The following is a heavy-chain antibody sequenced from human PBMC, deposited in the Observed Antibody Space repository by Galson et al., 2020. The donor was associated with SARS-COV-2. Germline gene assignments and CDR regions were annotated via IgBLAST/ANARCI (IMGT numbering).Heavy chain of an antibody. D-gene: IGHD4-17*01. CDR3: ARSPNDFGDYVSPLYCFDY. CDR2: LIPVLGTA. CDR1: GGTFSNYA. J-gene: IGHJ4*02. V-gene: IGHV1-69*06. Sequence: KISCKASGGTFSNYAISWVRQAPGQGLEWMGGLIPVLGTADYAQKFQGRVTITADKSTSTAYMELSSLRSDDAAVYYCARSPNDFGDYVSPLYCFDYWGQGTLITVS.